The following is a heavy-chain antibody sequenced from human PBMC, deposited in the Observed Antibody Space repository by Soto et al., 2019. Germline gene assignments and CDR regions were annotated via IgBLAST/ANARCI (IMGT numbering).Heavy chain of an antibody. CDR3: AKLGSSSWSPHYYFDY. D-gene: IGHD2-2*01. V-gene: IGHV3-23*01. CDR2: ITDSGDDT. CDR1: GFTFNNYA. J-gene: IGHJ4*02. Sequence: PGGSLRLSCAASGFTFNNYAMGWVRQAPGKGLGWVSAITDSGDDTYYIDSVKGRFTISRDNSKSTLYLQMNSLRAEDTAIYYCAKLGSSSWSPHYYFDYWGQGTRVTVSS.